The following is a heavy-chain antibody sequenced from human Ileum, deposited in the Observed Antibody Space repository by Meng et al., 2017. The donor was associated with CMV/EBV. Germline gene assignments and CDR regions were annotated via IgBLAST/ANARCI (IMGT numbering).Heavy chain of an antibody. D-gene: IGHD3-10*01. Sequence: GGSLRLSCAASGFTFSSYSMNWVRQAPGKGLEWVSYISSSSSTIYYADSVKGRFTISRDNAKNSLYLQMNSLRAEDTAVYYCARGEKGLLWFGEFPYYFDYWGQGTLVTGSS. V-gene: IGHV3-48*04. CDR1: GFTFSSYS. CDR2: ISSSSSTI. J-gene: IGHJ4*02. CDR3: ARGEKGLLWFGEFPYYFDY.